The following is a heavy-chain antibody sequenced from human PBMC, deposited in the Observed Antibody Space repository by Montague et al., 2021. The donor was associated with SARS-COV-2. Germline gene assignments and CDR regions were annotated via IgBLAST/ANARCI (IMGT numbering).Heavy chain of an antibody. J-gene: IGHJ4*02. Sequence: LSLTCAVSGVSITSTNWWSLVRQPPEKGLEWIGEISYGGIATYNPSLKSRATISMDRSRNLFSLKLSSVTAADTAIYYCAGKVLTVPADYWGQGTLVTVS. CDR2: ISYGGIA. CDR1: GVSITSTNW. D-gene: IGHD4-11*01. CDR3: AGKVLTVPADY. V-gene: IGHV4-4*02.